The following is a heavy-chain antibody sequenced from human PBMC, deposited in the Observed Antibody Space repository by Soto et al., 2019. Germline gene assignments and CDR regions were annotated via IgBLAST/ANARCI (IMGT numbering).Heavy chain of an antibody. J-gene: IGHJ4*02. V-gene: IGHV5-10-1*01. Sequence: GESLKISCQGSGFIFTNYWINWVRQKPGKGLEWMGRIDPSASYTIYGPSFQGHVTISDDKSINTAYLHLSGLQASDTAIYYCARLGTSSDVDYWGLGTLVTVSS. CDR3: ARLGTSSDVDY. CDR1: GFIFTNYW. D-gene: IGHD3-22*01. CDR2: IDPSASYT.